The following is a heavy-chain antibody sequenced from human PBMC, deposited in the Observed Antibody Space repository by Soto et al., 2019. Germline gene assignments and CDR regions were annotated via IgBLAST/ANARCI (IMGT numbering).Heavy chain of an antibody. D-gene: IGHD3-3*01. V-gene: IGHV3-23*01. CDR3: ARAAFGILRYYFDY. Sequence: GGSLRLSCAASGFTFPNYPLSWVRRAPGKGLEWVSDLSGSGANSHYADSVKGRFTISRDNSKNTLFLQMNSLRAEDTAAYYCARAAFGILRYYFDYWGQGALVTVSS. CDR1: GFTFPNYP. CDR2: LSGSGANS. J-gene: IGHJ4*02.